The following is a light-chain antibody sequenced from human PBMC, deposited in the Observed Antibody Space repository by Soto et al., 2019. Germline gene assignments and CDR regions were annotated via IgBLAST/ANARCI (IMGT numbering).Light chain of an antibody. CDR3: GSHADKNPHV. Sequence: QSVLTQPRSVSVSPGQSVTISCTGTSSDVVRYNNVSWYQQHPGNVPKLIIYEVRKRSSGVPDRFSGSKSGNTASLIISGLQVEDEADYYCGSHADKNPHVFGPGTTLTAL. J-gene: IGLJ1*01. CDR2: EVR. CDR1: SSDVVRYNN. V-gene: IGLV2-11*01.